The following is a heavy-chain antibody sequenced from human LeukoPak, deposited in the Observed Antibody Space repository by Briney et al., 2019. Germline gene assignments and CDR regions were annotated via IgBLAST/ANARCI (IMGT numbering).Heavy chain of an antibody. J-gene: IGHJ6*03. CDR1: GGSISSYY. V-gene: IGHV4-4*07. D-gene: IGHD3-3*01. CDR3: AREGPVQRFLEWSANPHYYYYMDV. CDR2: IYTSGST. Sequence: SETLSLTCTVSGGSISSYYWSWIRQPAGKGLEWIGRIYTSGSTNYNPSLKSRVTMSVDTSKNQFSLKLSSVTAADTAVYYCAREGPVQRFLEWSANPHYYYYMDVWGKGTTVTVSS.